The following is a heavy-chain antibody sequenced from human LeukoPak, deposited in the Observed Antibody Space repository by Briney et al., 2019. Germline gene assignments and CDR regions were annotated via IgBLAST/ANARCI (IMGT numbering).Heavy chain of an antibody. Sequence: GGSLRLSCAASGFTFSSYAMSWVRQAPRKGLEWVSAMSGSGGSTYYADSAKGRFTISRDNSKNTLYLQMTSLRAEDTAVYYCAKVYIAVAGTDLIDYWGQGTLVTVSS. D-gene: IGHD6-19*01. V-gene: IGHV3-23*01. J-gene: IGHJ4*02. CDR3: AKVYIAVAGTDLIDY. CDR2: MSGSGGST. CDR1: GFTFSSYA.